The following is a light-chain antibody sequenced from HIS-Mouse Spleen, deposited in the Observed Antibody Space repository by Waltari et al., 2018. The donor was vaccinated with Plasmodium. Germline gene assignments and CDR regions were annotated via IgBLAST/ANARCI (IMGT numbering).Light chain of an antibody. Sequence: EIVLTQSPATLSVSPGARATLSCRASQSVSGNLAGYQQKPGQAPRLLIYGASTSATGIPARFSGSGSGTEFTLTISSLQSEDFAVYYCQQYNNWSFTFGPGTKVDIK. V-gene: IGKV3-15*01. CDR3: QQYNNWSFT. CDR2: GAS. CDR1: QSVSGN. J-gene: IGKJ3*01.